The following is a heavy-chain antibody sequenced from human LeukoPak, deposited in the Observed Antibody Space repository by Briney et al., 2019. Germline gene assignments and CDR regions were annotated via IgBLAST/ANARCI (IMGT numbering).Heavy chain of an antibody. D-gene: IGHD6-13*01. CDR1: GYTFTSYA. Sequence: ASVKVSCKASGYTFTSYAMHWVRQAPGQGLEWMGWINAGNGNTKYSQKFQGRVTITRDTSASTAYMELSSPRSEDTAVYYCARSPTTLYSSSWGHFQHWGQGTLVTVSS. CDR3: ARSPTTLYSSSWGHFQH. J-gene: IGHJ1*01. V-gene: IGHV1-3*01. CDR2: INAGNGNT.